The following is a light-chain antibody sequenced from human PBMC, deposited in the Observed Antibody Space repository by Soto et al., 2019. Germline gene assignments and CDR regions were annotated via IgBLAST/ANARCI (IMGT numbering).Light chain of an antibody. CDR2: AAS. V-gene: IGKV1-8*01. Sequence: AIRMTQSPSSLSASTGDRVTITCRASQGISSYLAWYQQKPGKAPKLLIYAASTLQRGVPSRFSGSGFLSDFTLTIFFLLSVFFATYYCQHYYSYPPTFCVGTKVDIK. CDR1: QGISSY. CDR3: QHYYSYPPT. J-gene: IGKJ4*01.